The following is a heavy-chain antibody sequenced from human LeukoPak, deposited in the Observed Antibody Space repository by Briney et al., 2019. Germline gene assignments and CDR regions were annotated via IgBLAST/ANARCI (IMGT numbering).Heavy chain of an antibody. CDR2: IIPIFGTA. V-gene: IGHV1-69*13. J-gene: IGHJ5*02. D-gene: IGHD4-17*01. CDR3: ARGALNYGDYVLPNWFDP. CDR1: GGTFSSYA. Sequence: SVKVSCKASGGTFSSYAISWVRQAPGQGLEWMGGIIPIFGTANYAQKFQGRVTITADESTSTAYMELSSLRSDDTAVYYCARGALNYGDYVLPNWFDPWGQGTLVTVSS.